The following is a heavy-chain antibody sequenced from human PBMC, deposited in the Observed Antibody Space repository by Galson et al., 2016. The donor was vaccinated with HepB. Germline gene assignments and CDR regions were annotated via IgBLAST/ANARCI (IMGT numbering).Heavy chain of an antibody. V-gene: IGHV3-23*01. CDR2: ISASGNGK. Sequence: SLRLSCAASGFTFSSYSMSWVRQAPGKGLGWVSVISASGNGKFSVDAVRGRFSVSRDNTKNTLFLQMDRLRGEDTAVYYCAKDLWDSLSPGAFDVWGQGTTVTVSS. J-gene: IGHJ3*01. CDR3: AKDLWDSLSPGAFDV. CDR1: GFTFSSYS. D-gene: IGHD1-26*01.